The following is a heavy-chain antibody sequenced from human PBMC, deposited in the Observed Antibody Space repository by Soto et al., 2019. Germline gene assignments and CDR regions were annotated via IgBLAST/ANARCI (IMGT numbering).Heavy chain of an antibody. Sequence: QVQLVQSGPEVKKPGASVKVSCKAAGYTFTNYGITWVRQAPGQGLEWMGWIITYSGNTNYAQKLQDGVSLTADTSTSTAYMELRSLRSDDTAVYYCARIPGYSTTWYYAFDIWGQGTLVTVSS. D-gene: IGHD6-13*01. V-gene: IGHV1-18*01. CDR1: GYTFTNYG. J-gene: IGHJ3*02. CDR3: ARIPGYSTTWYYAFDI. CDR2: IITYSGNT.